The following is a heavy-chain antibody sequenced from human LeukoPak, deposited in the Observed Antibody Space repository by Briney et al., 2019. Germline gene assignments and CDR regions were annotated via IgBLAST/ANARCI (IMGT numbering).Heavy chain of an antibody. CDR2: ISPAGNT. Sequence: GGSLRLSCAASGFSLSRYDMHWVRQPIGGGLEWVSTISPAGNTYYPGSVKGRFTISRENAKNSLFLQMNNLRAGDTAVYICAREESGGVYGMGVWGRGTAVTVSS. CDR3: AREESGGVYGMGV. J-gene: IGHJ6*02. CDR1: GFSLSRYD. D-gene: IGHD3-16*01. V-gene: IGHV3-13*01.